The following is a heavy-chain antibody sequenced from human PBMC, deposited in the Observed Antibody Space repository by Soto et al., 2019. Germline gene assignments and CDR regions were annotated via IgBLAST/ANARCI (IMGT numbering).Heavy chain of an antibody. CDR1: GYTFTSYA. V-gene: IGHV1-3*01. CDR3: ARSPDTPSLRVVVFSSPRGHNHNLFAF. Sequence: ASVKVSCKASGYTFTSYAMHWVRQAPGQRLEWMGWINAGNGNTKYSQKFQGRVTITRDTSASTAYMELSSLRSEDTAVYYCARSPDTPSLRVVVFSSPRGHNHNLFAFCGQGTLVPGSS. J-gene: IGHJ1*01. D-gene: IGHD2-15*01. CDR2: INAGNGNT.